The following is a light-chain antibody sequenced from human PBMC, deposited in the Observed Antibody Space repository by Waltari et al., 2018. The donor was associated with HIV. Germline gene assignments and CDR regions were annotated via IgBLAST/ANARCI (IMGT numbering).Light chain of an antibody. CDR1: QSVSSN. V-gene: IGKV3-15*01. Sequence: EIVMTQSPATLSVSPGERATLYCRASQSVSSNLAWYQQKPGQAPRLLIYGASTRATGIPARFSGSGSGTEFTLTISSLQSEDFAVYYCQQYNTWPPRTFGQGTKLEIK. CDR3: QQYNTWPPRT. CDR2: GAS. J-gene: IGKJ2*01.